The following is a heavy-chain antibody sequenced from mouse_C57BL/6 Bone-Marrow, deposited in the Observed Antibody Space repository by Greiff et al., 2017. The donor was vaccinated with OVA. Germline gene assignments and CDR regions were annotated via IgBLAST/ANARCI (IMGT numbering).Heavy chain of an antibody. CDR1: GFTFSSYA. CDR2: ISSGGDYI. D-gene: IGHD1-1*02. V-gene: IGHV5-9-1*02. J-gene: IGHJ4*01. Sequence: EVKLVESGEGLVKPGGSLKLSCAASGFTFSSYAMSWVRQTPEKRLEWVAYISSGGDYIYYADTVKGRFTISRDNAMNPLYLQMSSLKSEDTAMYYCTRGGYYAMDYWGQGTSVTVSS. CDR3: TRGGYYAMDY.